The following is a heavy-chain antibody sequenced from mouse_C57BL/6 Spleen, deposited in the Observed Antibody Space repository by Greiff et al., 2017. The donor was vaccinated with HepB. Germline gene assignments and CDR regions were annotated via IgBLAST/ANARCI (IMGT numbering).Heavy chain of an antibody. D-gene: IGHD1-1*01. Sequence: EVHLVESGGDLVKPGGSLKLSCAASGFTFSSYGMSWVRQTPDKRLEWVATISSGGSYTYYPDSVKGRFTISRDNAKNTLYLQMSSLKSEDTAMYYCARHEVTTVVARYFDYWGQGTTLTVSS. CDR2: ISSGGSYT. CDR3: ARHEVTTVVARYFDY. CDR1: GFTFSSYG. V-gene: IGHV5-6*01. J-gene: IGHJ2*01.